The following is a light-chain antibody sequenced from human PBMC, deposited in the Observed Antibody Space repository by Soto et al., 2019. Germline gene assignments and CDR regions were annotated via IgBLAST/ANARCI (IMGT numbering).Light chain of an antibody. CDR3: QQYGNLWT. V-gene: IGKV3-20*01. J-gene: IGKJ1*01. CDR2: GAS. CDR1: QSVTSSY. Sequence: EIVLTQSPGTLSLSPGERATLFCRASQSVTSSYLAWYQQKPGQSPRLLIYGASSRATGVPDRFSGSGSGTDFTLNISRLEPEDFAVYYCQQYGNLWTFGLGSNV.